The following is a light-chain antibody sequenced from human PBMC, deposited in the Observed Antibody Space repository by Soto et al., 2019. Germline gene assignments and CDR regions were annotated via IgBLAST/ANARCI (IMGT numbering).Light chain of an antibody. J-gene: IGKJ1*01. Sequence: NHLTQSPSTLSSSLGNTGTITCLASQSISSWLAWYQQKPGKAPKLLIYDASSLESGVPSRFSGSGSGTEFTLTIISLQPDDFATYYRQQYKSYSCTFGQGTNVEI. CDR2: DAS. CDR3: QQYKSYSCT. V-gene: IGKV1-5*01. CDR1: QSISSW.